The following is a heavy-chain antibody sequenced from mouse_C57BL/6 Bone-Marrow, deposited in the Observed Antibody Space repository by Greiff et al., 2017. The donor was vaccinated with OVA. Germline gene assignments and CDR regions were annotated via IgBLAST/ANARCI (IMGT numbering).Heavy chain of an antibody. CDR3: AREEYYYWFAY. V-gene: IGHV1-19*01. CDR2: INPYNGGT. J-gene: IGHJ3*01. D-gene: IGHD1-1*01. Sequence: VQLQQSGPVLVKPGASVKMSCKASGYTFTDYYMNWVKQSHGKSLEWIGVINPYNGGTSYNQKFKGKATLTVDKSSSTAYMELSSLTSEDSAVYYCAREEYYYWFAYWGQGTLVTVSA. CDR1: GYTFTDYY.